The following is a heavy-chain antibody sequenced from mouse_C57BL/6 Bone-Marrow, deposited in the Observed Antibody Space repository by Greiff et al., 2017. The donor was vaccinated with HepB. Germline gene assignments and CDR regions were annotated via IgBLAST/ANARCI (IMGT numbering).Heavy chain of an antibody. CDR3: ERGGGSSVFYYFDY. D-gene: IGHD3-2*02. Sequence: QVQLQQPGAELVKPGASVKLSCKASGYTFTSYWMHWVKQRPGQGLEWIGMIHPNSGSTNYNEKFKSKATLTVDKSSSTAYMQLSSLTSEDSAVYYCERGGGSSVFYYFDYWGQGTTLTVSS. CDR2: IHPNSGST. V-gene: IGHV1-64*01. J-gene: IGHJ2*01. CDR1: GYTFTSYW.